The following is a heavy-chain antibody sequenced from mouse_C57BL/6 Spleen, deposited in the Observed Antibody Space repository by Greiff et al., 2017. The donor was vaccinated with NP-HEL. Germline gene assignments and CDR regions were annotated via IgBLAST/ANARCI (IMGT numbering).Heavy chain of an antibody. D-gene: IGHD3-2*02. CDR2: IYPGSGNP. Sequence: QVQLQQSGPELVKPGASVKISCKASGSSFTSYYLHWVKQRPGQGLEWIGWIYPGSGNPKYNEKFKGKATLTADTSSSTAYMQLSSLTSEDSAVYYCARSDSSGYGAMDYWGQGTSVTVSS. J-gene: IGHJ4*01. CDR1: GSSFTSYY. CDR3: ARSDSSGYGAMDY. V-gene: IGHV1-66*01.